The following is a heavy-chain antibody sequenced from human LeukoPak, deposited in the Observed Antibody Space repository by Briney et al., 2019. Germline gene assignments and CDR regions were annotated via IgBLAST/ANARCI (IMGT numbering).Heavy chain of an antibody. CDR2: IHSSGST. Sequence: SETLSLTCTVSGGSIISYYWSWIRQPPGQGLEWISFIHSSGSTGYSPSLKSRVTISVDTSKNHFSLKVTSLTPADTGVYYCARSLPGAIGAADLWGQGTLVTVSS. V-gene: IGHV4-59*01. CDR3: ARSLPGAIGAADL. J-gene: IGHJ4*02. CDR1: GGSIISYY. D-gene: IGHD1-26*01.